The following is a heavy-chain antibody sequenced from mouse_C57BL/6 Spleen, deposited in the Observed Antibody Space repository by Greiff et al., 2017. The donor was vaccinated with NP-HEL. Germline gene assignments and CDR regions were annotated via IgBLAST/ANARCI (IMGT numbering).Heavy chain of an antibody. D-gene: IGHD2-3*01. Sequence: QVQLQQSGPELVKPGASVKISCKASGYAFSSSWMNWVKQRPGKGLEWIGRIYPGDGDTNYNGKFKGKATLTADKSSSTAYMQLSSLTSEDSAVYFCARRKGWLYYSMDYWGQGTSVTVSS. CDR2: IYPGDGDT. CDR3: ARRKGWLYYSMDY. V-gene: IGHV1-82*01. J-gene: IGHJ4*01. CDR1: GYAFSSSW.